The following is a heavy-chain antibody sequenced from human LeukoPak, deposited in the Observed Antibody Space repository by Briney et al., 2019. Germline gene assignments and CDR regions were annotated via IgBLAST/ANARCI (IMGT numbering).Heavy chain of an antibody. CDR1: GFTVSSNY. V-gene: IGHV3-53*01. J-gene: IGHJ6*03. D-gene: IGHD3-10*01. Sequence: GGSLRLSCVASGFTVSSNYMSWVRQAPGKGLEWVSVIYSGGSTYYADSVKGRFTTSRDNSKNTLYLQMNSLRAEDTAVYYCASGSGSYRTPYYYMDVWGTGTTVTVSS. CDR3: ASGSGSYRTPYYYMDV. CDR2: IYSGGST.